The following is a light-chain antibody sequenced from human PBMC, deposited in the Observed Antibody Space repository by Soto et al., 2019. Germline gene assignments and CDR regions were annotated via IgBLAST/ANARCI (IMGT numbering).Light chain of an antibody. J-gene: IGKJ1*01. V-gene: IGKV3-15*01. CDR1: QSVSSN. CDR3: QQYNNWPQT. Sequence: EIVMTQSPATLSVSPGERATLSCRASQSVSSNLAWYQQNPGQAPRLLIYGASTRATGIPARFSGSGSGTEFTLTISSLQYENFAIYYCQQYNNWPQTFGQGTKVEIK. CDR2: GAS.